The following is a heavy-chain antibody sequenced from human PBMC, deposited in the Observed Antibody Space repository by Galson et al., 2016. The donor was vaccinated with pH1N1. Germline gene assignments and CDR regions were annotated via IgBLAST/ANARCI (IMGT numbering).Heavy chain of an antibody. Sequence: SVKVSCKASDYSVTRYYMHWVRQAPGQGLEWMGIIDPSAGPTTYSQKFQGRISLTRDTSTNSVHMELSTLRPDDSAIYFCARRYYFDYWGQGTLVTVSS. CDR3: ARRYYFDY. J-gene: IGHJ4*02. V-gene: IGHV1-46*01. CDR2: IDPSAGPT. CDR1: DYSVTRYY.